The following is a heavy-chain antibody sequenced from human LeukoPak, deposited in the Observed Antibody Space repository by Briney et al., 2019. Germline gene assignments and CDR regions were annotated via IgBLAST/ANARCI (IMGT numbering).Heavy chain of an antibody. J-gene: IGHJ5*02. CDR3: ARALISLVRGATDWFDP. CDR1: GFTFSDYS. Sequence: GGSLRLSCAASGFTFSDYSMNWVRQAPGKGLEWVSSVSGSRNYIYYADSLKGRFTISRDNAKNSLYLQMNSLRAEDTAVYYCARALISLVRGATDWFDPWGHGTLVTVSS. D-gene: IGHD3-10*01. CDR2: VSGSRNYI. V-gene: IGHV3-21*01.